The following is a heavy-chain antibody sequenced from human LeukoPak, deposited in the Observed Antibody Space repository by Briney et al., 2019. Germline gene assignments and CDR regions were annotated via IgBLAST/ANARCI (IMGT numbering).Heavy chain of an antibody. CDR1: GFTFSNTW. D-gene: IGHD3-10*01. J-gene: IGHJ4*02. V-gene: IGHV3-15*01. CDR2: IQRKTDGGTT. Sequence: GGSLRLSCAASGFTFSNTWMNWVRQAPGKGLEWVGRIQRKTDGGTTEFAAAVKGRFTISRDDSKTTLYLQMNSLKTEDTAVYYCATLTVRGVINIWGQGTLVTVSS. CDR3: ATLTVRGVINI.